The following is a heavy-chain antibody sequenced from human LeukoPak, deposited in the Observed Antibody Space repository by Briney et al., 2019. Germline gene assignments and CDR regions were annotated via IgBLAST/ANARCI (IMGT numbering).Heavy chain of an antibody. D-gene: IGHD6-19*01. CDR1: GGSISSSSYY. CDR3: ARLETSSGSLSYFDY. J-gene: IGHJ4*02. V-gene: IGHV4-39*07. Sequence: SETLSLTCTVSGGSISSSSYYWGWIRQPPVKGLEWIGSIYYSGSTYYNPSLKSRVTISVDTSKNQFSLKLSSVTAADTAVYYCARLETSSGSLSYFDYWGQGTLVTVSS. CDR2: IYYSGST.